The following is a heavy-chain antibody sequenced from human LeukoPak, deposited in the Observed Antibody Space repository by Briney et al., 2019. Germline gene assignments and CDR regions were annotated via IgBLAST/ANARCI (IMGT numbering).Heavy chain of an antibody. J-gene: IGHJ6*03. CDR1: GGSISSSSYY. V-gene: IGHV4-39*01. Sequence: SETLSLTCTVSGGSISSSSYYWGWIRQPPGKGLEWIGSIYYSGSTYYNPSLKSRVTISVDTSKNQFPLKLSSVTAADTAVYYCARRTSRYYMDVWGKGTTVTVSS. CDR3: ARRTSRYYMDV. CDR2: IYYSGST. D-gene: IGHD2-2*01.